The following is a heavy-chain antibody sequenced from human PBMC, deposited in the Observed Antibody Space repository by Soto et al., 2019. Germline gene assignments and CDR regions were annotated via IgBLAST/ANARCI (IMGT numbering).Heavy chain of an antibody. Sequence: GESLKISCKGSGYNFTTFWIGWVRQMPGKGLEWMGIIYPGDSETKYSPDFEGQVTISADRSTNTAYLQWRSLRASDTAMYYCARLGFPGAIYFDYWGLGTLVPVSS. CDR3: ARLGFPGAIYFDY. CDR2: IYPGDSET. CDR1: GYNFTTFW. V-gene: IGHV5-51*01. J-gene: IGHJ4*02.